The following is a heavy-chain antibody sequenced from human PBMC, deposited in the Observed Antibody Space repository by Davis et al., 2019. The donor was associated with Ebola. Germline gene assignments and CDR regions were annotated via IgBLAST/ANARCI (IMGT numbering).Heavy chain of an antibody. J-gene: IGHJ4*02. D-gene: IGHD2-15*01. CDR3: ARSGGSLFYY. V-gene: IGHV4-30-2*01. Sequence: SETLSLTCAVSGGSVSTAGYSWSWIRQPPGKGLELIGFIYHSGSTYYNPSPKSRVTISVDRPKNHISLKLTSVTAADTAVYYCARSGGSLFYYWGQGTLVTVSS. CDR2: IYHSGST. CDR1: GGSVSTAGYS.